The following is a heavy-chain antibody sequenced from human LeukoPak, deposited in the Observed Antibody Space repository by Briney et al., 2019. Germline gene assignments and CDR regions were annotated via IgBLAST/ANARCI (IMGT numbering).Heavy chain of an antibody. D-gene: IGHD5-24*01. Sequence: SVKVSCKASGGTFSSYAISWVRQAPGQGLEWMGGIIPIFGTANYSQKFQGRVTITTDESTSTAYMELSSLRSEDTAVYYCARGEEMATTYYYSYYYMDVWGKGTTVTVSS. J-gene: IGHJ6*03. CDR1: GGTFSSYA. V-gene: IGHV1-69*05. CDR3: ARGEEMATTYYYSYYYMDV. CDR2: IIPIFGTA.